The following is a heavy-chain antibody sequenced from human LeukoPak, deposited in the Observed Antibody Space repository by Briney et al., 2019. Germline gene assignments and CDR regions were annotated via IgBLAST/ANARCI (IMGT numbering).Heavy chain of an antibody. Sequence: ASVKVSCKASGYTFTCYYMHWVRQAPGQGLEWMGWINPNSGGTNYAQKFQGRVTMTRDTSISTAYMELSRLRSDDTAVYYCARDQAGTTYYYYYGMDVWGQGTTVTVSS. CDR1: GYTFTCYY. CDR3: ARDQAGTTYYYYYGMDV. D-gene: IGHD1-7*01. CDR2: INPNSGGT. J-gene: IGHJ6*02. V-gene: IGHV1-2*02.